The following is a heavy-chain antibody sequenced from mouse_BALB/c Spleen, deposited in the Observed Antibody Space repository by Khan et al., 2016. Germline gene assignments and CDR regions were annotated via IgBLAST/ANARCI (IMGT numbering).Heavy chain of an antibody. CDR1: GYTFTDFY. V-gene: IGHV1-77*01. CDR3: ARSNYGSSPPFAY. CDR2: IYPGNADT. Sequence: QVRLQQSGAELARPGASVKLSCKASGYTFTDFYINWVKQRTGQGLEWIGEIYPGNADTSYNEKFKGKATLTADRSSSTAYMQLSSLTSEDSAVYFCARSNYGSSPPFAYWGQGTLVTVSA. J-gene: IGHJ3*01. D-gene: IGHD1-1*01.